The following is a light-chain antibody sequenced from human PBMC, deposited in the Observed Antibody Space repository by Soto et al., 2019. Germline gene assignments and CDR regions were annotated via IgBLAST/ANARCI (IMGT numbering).Light chain of an antibody. CDR2: DDN. CDR1: SSNIPNNF. J-gene: IGLJ2*01. CDR3: GAWDSSLSAAF. Sequence: QAVLTQPPSISAAPGQKVTISCSGSSSNIPNNFVSWYQHLPGTAPKLLIYDDNKRPSGIPDRFSGSKSGTSATLGITGLQTGDEADYYCGAWDSSLSAAFFGGGTKLTVL. V-gene: IGLV1-51*01.